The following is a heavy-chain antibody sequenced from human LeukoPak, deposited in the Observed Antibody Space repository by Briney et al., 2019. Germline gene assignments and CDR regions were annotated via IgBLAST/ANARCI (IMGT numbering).Heavy chain of an antibody. CDR3: AKDREGLSSGYDLEYFDY. J-gene: IGHJ4*02. V-gene: IGHV3-23*01. CDR2: ISGGGGTT. Sequence: GGSLRLSCAASGFTFSGYAMNWVRQAPGKGLEGVSAISGGGGTTYYADSVKGRFTISRDNSKNTLFLQMNSLRAEDTAVYYCAKDREGLSSGYDLEYFDYWGQGTLVTVSS. D-gene: IGHD5-12*01. CDR1: GFTFSGYA.